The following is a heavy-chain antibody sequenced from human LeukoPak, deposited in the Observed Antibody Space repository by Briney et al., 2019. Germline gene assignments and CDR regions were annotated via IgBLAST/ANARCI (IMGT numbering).Heavy chain of an antibody. V-gene: IGHV1-2*02. D-gene: IGHD3-16*01. Sequence: GASVKVSCKASGYTFTGYYMHWVRQAPGQGLEWMGWINPNSGGTNFGQNFQGRVTMTMDTSTSTAYMELRRLRSDDTAVYYCARPGGGLDYWGQGTLVTVSS. J-gene: IGHJ4*02. CDR1: GYTFTGYY. CDR3: ARPGGGLDY. CDR2: INPNSGGT.